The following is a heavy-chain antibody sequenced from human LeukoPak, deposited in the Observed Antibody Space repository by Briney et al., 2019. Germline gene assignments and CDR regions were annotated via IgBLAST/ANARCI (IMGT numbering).Heavy chain of an antibody. CDR1: GLTLSSYW. Sequence: GGSLRLSCVASGLTLSSYWMSWVRQAPGKGPEWVATIKQDGGEKHYVDSVKGRFTISRDNAKISLYLQMSSLRVADTAVYYCASGLTTVTADDAFDIWGQGTKVIVSS. CDR3: ASGLTTVTADDAFDI. CDR2: IKQDGGEK. V-gene: IGHV3-7*01. D-gene: IGHD4-17*01. J-gene: IGHJ3*02.